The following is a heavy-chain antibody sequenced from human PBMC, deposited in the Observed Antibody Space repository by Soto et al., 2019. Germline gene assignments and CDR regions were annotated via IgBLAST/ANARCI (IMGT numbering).Heavy chain of an antibody. J-gene: IGHJ4*02. V-gene: IGHV3-23*01. CDR1: VFGFSSYA. CDR3: AKGFVFGWYHHNYFEY. CDR2: ISGSGGGT. D-gene: IGHD6-19*01. Sequence: VGSLRLSCAASVFGFSSYAMTWVRHSPGKGLEWVSTISGSGGGTYYTDSVKGRFTISRDNSKNKLYLQMNSLRAEDTAVYYCAKGFVFGWYHHNYFEYWGQGTLFTVSS.